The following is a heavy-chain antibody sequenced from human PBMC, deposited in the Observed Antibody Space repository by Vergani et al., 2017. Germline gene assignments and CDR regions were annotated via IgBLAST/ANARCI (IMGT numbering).Heavy chain of an antibody. D-gene: IGHD3-22*01. CDR1: GGSISSSSYY. V-gene: IGHV4-61*02. Sequence: QLQLQESGPGLVKPSETLSLTCTVSGGSISSSSYYWGWIRQPAGKGLEWIGRIYTSGSTNYNPSLKSRVTISVDTSKNQFSLKLSSVTAADTAVYYCARSDYYYDSSGFDYWGQGTLVTVSS. J-gene: IGHJ4*02. CDR3: ARSDYYYDSSGFDY. CDR2: IYTSGST.